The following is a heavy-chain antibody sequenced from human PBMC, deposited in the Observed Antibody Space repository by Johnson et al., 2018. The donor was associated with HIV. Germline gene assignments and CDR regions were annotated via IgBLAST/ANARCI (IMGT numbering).Heavy chain of an antibody. Sequence: QVQLVESGGGVVQPGRSLRLSCAPSGFTFSSYAMHWVRQAPGTGLERVAVLSYDGSNKYYSASVKRRFTISRAKSKNTLYLQMNSLRAEDTAVYYCAKDAVTDDAFDIWGQGTMVTVSS. D-gene: IGHD4-17*01. CDR2: LSYDGSNK. CDR3: AKDAVTDDAFDI. J-gene: IGHJ3*02. CDR1: GFTFSSYA. V-gene: IGHV3-30*04.